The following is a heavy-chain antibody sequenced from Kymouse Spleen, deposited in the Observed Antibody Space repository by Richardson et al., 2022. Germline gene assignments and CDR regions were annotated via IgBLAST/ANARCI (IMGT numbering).Heavy chain of an antibody. CDR3: AKDTEQLVDYYYGMDV. Sequence: EVQLVESGGGLVQPGRSLRLSCAASGFTFDDYAMHWVRQAPGKGLEWVSGISWNSGSIGYADSVKGRFTISRDNAKNSLYLQMNSLRAEDTALYYCAKDTEQLVDYYYGMDVWGQGTTVTVSS. V-gene: IGHV3-9*01. CDR2: ISWNSGSI. CDR1: GFTFDDYA. D-gene: IGHD6-6*01. J-gene: IGHJ6*02.